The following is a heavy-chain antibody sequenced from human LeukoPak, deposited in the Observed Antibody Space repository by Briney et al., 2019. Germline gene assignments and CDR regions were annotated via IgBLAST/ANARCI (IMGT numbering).Heavy chain of an antibody. D-gene: IGHD3-16*01. CDR3: ARPWGTSPSD. Sequence: SETLSLTCSVSGGSISRCYWSWIRQPPGKGLEWIGYISNSGSTSYNPSLKSRVTISVDASKNQFSLKLTSVTAADTAVYYCARPWGTSPSDWGQGTLVTVSS. CDR2: ISNSGST. V-gene: IGHV4-59*01. J-gene: IGHJ4*02. CDR1: GGSISRCY.